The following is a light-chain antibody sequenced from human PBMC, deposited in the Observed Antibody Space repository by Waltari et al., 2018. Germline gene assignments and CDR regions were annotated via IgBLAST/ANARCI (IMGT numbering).Light chain of an antibody. Sequence: SALTQAPSASGSPGQSITISCTGSSSDVGTYNYVSWYQQHPGKGPTVIIYEVNKRPSGVPDRFSGSKSGNTASLTVSGLQAEDEADYYCSSYAGSNNFVFGTGTTVTVL. CDR3: SSYAGSNNFV. CDR1: SSDVGTYNY. J-gene: IGLJ1*01. V-gene: IGLV2-8*01. CDR2: EVN.